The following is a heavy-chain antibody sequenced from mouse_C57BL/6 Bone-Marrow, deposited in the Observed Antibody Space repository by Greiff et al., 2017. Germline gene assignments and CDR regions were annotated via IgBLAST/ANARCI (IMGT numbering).Heavy chain of an antibody. CDR1: GFTFSDYY. J-gene: IGHJ1*03. CDR3: ASYGSSPYWYFDV. D-gene: IGHD1-1*01. CDR2: INYDGSST. Sequence: EVKLMESEGGLVQPGSSMKLSCTASGFTFSDYYMAWVRQVPEKGLEWVANINYDGSSTYYLDSLKSRFIISRDNAKNILYLQMSSLKSEDTATYYCASYGSSPYWYFDVWGTGTTVTVSS. V-gene: IGHV5-16*01.